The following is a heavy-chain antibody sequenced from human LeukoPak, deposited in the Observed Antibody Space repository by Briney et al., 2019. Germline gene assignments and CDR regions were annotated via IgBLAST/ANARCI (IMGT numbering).Heavy chain of an antibody. V-gene: IGHV1-69*05. J-gene: IGHJ4*02. CDR2: IIPIFGTA. D-gene: IGHD6-19*01. CDR3: ARGPLIAVAGSWVDY. CDR1: GGTFSSYA. Sequence: GSSVKVSCKASGGTFSSYAISWVRQAPGQGLEWMGGIIPIFGTANYAQKFQGRVTITTDESTSTAYTELSSLRAEDTAVYYCARGPLIAVAGSWVDYWGQGTLVTVSS.